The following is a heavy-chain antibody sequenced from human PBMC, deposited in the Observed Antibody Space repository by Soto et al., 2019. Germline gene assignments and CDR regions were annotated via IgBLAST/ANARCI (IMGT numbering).Heavy chain of an antibody. CDR1: GFTFNTYA. Sequence: VSLRLSCGVSGFTFNTYAMNWVRQAPGKGLEWVSAISADGAGTYYADSVKGRFTISRDNSKNTLSLQMNSLRAEDTAIFYCARISSSSCTDYWGQGTMVTVYS. V-gene: IGHV3-23*01. J-gene: IGHJ4*02. CDR3: ARISSSSCTDY. CDR2: ISADGAGT. D-gene: IGHD6-13*01.